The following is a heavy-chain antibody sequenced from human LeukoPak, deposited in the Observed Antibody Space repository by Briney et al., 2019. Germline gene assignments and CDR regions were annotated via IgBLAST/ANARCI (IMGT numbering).Heavy chain of an antibody. CDR1: GYTFTGYY. Sequence: ASVKVSCKASGYTFTGYYMHWVRQAPGQGLEWMGWINPNSGGTNYAQKFQGRVTMTRDTSISTAYMELSRLRSDDTAVYYCARAGIAAAGGYNWFDPRGQGTLVTVSS. V-gene: IGHV1-2*02. D-gene: IGHD6-13*01. J-gene: IGHJ5*02. CDR3: ARAGIAAAGGYNWFDP. CDR2: INPNSGGT.